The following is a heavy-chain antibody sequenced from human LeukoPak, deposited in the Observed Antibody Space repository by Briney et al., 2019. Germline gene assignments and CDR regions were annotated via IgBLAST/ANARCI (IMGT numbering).Heavy chain of an antibody. J-gene: IGHJ6*03. V-gene: IGHV3-21*01. Sequence: PGGSLRLSCAASGFTFSSYSMNWVRQAPGKGLEWVSSISSSSSYIYYADSVKGRFTISRDNAKNSLYLQMNSLRAEDTAVYYCAREDSVTTYYYYYYMDVWGKGTTVTVSS. CDR1: GFTFSSYS. CDR3: AREDSVTTYYYYYYMDV. D-gene: IGHD4-11*01. CDR2: ISSSSSYI.